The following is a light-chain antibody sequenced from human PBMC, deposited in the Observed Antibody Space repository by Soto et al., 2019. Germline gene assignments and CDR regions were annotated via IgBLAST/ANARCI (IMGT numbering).Light chain of an antibody. CDR2: AAS. J-gene: IGKJ2*01. V-gene: IGKV1-9*01. CDR1: QGINSH. Sequence: DIQLTQSPSFLSASVGDRVTLTCRASQGINSHLAWFQQKPGKAPNLLIYAASALQSGVPSRFSGSGSGTEFTLTISSPQPEDFATYYCQQLNTYPYTFGQGTKLEIK. CDR3: QQLNTYPYT.